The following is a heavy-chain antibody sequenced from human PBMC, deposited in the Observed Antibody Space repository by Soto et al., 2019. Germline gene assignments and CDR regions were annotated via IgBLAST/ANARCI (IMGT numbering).Heavy chain of an antibody. CDR1: GFTFSASH. V-gene: IGHV3-73*01. CDR2: MRSKADNYET. D-gene: IGHD2-2*01. J-gene: IGHJ4*02. Sequence: EVQLVESGGGSVQPGESLKLSCSTSGFTFSASHMHWVRQAPGKGLEWVGNMRSKADNYETAYGASVRGRFTVSRDDSKNTAYLQMDSLKAEDTAVYYCARQTVSCHDFWGQGTLVTVSS. CDR3: ARQTVSCHDF.